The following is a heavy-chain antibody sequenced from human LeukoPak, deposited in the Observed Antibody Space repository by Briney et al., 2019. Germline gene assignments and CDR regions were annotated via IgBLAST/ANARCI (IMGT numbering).Heavy chain of an antibody. CDR1: GYIFNSYG. CDR2: INPNSGYT. CDR3: AREYSSSISHSCYFDY. J-gene: IGHJ4*02. Sequence: ASVKVSCKTSGYIFNSYGISWVRQAPGQGLEYMGWINPNSGYTKYSQSFQGRVTMTRDTSISTAYMELSRLRSDDTAVYYCAREYSSSISHSCYFDYWGQGTLVTVSS. V-gene: IGHV1-2*02. D-gene: IGHD6-6*01.